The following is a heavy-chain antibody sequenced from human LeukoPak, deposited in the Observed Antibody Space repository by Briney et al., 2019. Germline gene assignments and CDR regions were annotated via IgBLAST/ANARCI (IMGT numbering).Heavy chain of an antibody. D-gene: IGHD3-22*01. CDR1: GYTFTSYY. Sequence: ASVKVSCKASGYTFTSYYMHWVRQAPGQGLEWMGIINPSGGSTSYAQKFQGRVTMTRGTSTSTVYMELSSLRSEDTAVYYCARRGGYYDSSGYYYRITPLGYWGQGTLVTVSS. CDR2: INPSGGST. J-gene: IGHJ4*02. CDR3: ARRGGYYDSSGYYYRITPLGY. V-gene: IGHV1-46*01.